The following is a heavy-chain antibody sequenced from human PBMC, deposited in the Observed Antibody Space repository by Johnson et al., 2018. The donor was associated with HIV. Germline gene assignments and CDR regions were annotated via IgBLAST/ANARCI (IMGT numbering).Heavy chain of an antibody. J-gene: IGHJ3*02. D-gene: IGHD1-1*01. V-gene: IGHV3-66*01. CDR1: GFSVGSNS. Sequence: VQLVESGGGFVQPGGSLRLSCAASGFSVGSNSMSWVRQAPGTGLEWVSVIQSGENTLYAESVKGRFTVSRDDSRNTLYLQINSLRAEDTAVYYCAGGVNVAFDIWGPGTVVTVSS. CDR3: AGGVNVAFDI. CDR2: IQSGENT.